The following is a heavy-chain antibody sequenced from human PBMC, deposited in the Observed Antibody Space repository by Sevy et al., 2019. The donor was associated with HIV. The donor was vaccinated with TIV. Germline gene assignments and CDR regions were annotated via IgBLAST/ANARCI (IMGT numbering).Heavy chain of an antibody. D-gene: IGHD3-3*01. Sequence: GGSLRLSCAASGFSFGTHAMSWVRQAPGKGLEWVSGMSGRGGSTGYAESVKGRFTISRDNSKNTLFLQMNALRADDTAVYYCAKDVPDQSWYDDFWSGSPCFDYWGRGILVTVSS. J-gene: IGHJ4*02. CDR3: AKDVPDQSWYDDFWSGSPCFDY. CDR1: GFSFGTHA. V-gene: IGHV3-23*01. CDR2: MSGRGGST.